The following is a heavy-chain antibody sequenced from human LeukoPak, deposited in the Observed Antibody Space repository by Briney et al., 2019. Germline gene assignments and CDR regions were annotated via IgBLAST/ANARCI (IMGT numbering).Heavy chain of an antibody. V-gene: IGHV3-7*01. Sequence: GGSLRLSCAASGFTFNNYWMSWVRQAPGKGLEWVANIKQHGSEKYYVDSVKGRFTISRDHAKNSLYLQMNSLRAEDTAVYYCARVYDFWSGYYPLYYYYYGMDVWGQGTTVTVSS. CDR3: ARVYDFWSGYYPLYYYYYGMDV. J-gene: IGHJ6*02. D-gene: IGHD3-3*01. CDR1: GFTFNNYW. CDR2: IKQHGSEK.